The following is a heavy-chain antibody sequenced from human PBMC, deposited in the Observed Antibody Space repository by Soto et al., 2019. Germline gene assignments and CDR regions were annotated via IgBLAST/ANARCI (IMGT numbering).Heavy chain of an antibody. Sequence: GGSLRLSCAASGFTFSSYWMSWVRQAPGKGLEWVANIKQDGSEKYYVDSVKGRFTISRDNAKNSLYLQMNSLRAEDTAVYYCARGDHCSSTSCYYYYYMDVWGKGTTVTVSS. D-gene: IGHD2-2*01. V-gene: IGHV3-7*01. CDR2: IKQDGSEK. J-gene: IGHJ6*03. CDR1: GFTFSSYW. CDR3: ARGDHCSSTSCYYYYYMDV.